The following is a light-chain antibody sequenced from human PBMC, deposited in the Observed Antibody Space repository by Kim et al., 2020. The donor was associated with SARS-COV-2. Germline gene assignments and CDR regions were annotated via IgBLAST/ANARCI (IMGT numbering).Light chain of an antibody. CDR3: QQYDRLPFT. Sequence: ASVGDRVTITCRASQDIRKYLNWYQHISGTAPKLLIHDASNLETGVPSRFSGSGSGTHFTFSISSLQPEDSATYYCQQYDRLPFTFGPGTKVDIK. J-gene: IGKJ3*01. V-gene: IGKV1-33*01. CDR2: DAS. CDR1: QDIRKY.